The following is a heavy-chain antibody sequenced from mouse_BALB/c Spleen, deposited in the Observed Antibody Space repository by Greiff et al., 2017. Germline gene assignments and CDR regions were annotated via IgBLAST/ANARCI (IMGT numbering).Heavy chain of an antibody. CDR1: GFNIKDYY. CDR3: NAITTVATPDY. V-gene: IGHV14-4*02. J-gene: IGHJ2*01. CDR2: IDPENGDT. Sequence: EVMLVESGAELVRSGASVKLSCTASGFNIKDYYMHWVKQRPEQGLEWIGWIDPENGDTEYAPKFQGTATMTADTSSNTAYLQLSSLTSEDTAVYYCNAITTVATPDYWGQGTTLTVSS. D-gene: IGHD1-1*01.